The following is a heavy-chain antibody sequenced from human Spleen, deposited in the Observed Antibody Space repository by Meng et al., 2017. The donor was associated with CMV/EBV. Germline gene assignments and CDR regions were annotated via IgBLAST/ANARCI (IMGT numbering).Heavy chain of an antibody. CDR3: ARGDTAALPV. CDR1: GSSISSGYY. D-gene: IGHD5-18*01. V-gene: IGHV4-38-2*02. J-gene: IGHJ4*02. CDR2: IYHSGIT. Sequence: SETLSLTCTVSGSSISSGYYWGWIRQPPGKGLEWIGSIYHSGITFYNPSLKSRITISVDTSKNQFSLKLSSVTAADTAVYYCARGDTAALPVWGQGTLVTVSS.